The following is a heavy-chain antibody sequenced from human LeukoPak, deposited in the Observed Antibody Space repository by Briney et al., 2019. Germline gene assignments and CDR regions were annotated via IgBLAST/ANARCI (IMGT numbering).Heavy chain of an antibody. Sequence: PSETLSLTCAVYGGSFSGYYWIWIRQPPGKGLEWIGEINHSGRTNYNPSLKSRVTISVDTSKNQFSLNLSSVTAADTAAYYCARGAISSGYRLRNWSDPWGQGTLVTVSS. D-gene: IGHD3-22*01. CDR1: GGSFSGYY. J-gene: IGHJ5*02. CDR3: ARGAISSGYRLRNWSDP. CDR2: INHSGRT. V-gene: IGHV4-34*01.